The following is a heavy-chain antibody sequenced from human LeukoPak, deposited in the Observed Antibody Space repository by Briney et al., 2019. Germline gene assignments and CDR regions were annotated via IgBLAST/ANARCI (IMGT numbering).Heavy chain of an antibody. CDR3: ARVLGQYYCSGGSCYNHSSYYYYYYMDV. CDR1: GYTFTSYD. Sequence: GASVKVSCKASGYTFTSYDINWVRQATGQGLEWMGWMNPNSGNTGYAQKFQGRVTMTRNTSISTAYMELSSLRSEDTAVYYCARVLGQYYCSGGSCYNHSSYYYYYYMDVWGKGTTVTISS. V-gene: IGHV1-8*01. J-gene: IGHJ6*03. D-gene: IGHD2-15*01. CDR2: MNPNSGNT.